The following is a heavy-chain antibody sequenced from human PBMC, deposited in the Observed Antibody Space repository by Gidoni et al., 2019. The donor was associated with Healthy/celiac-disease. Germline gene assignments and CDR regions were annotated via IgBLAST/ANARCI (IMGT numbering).Heavy chain of an antibody. CDR1: WFSLRNARMG. J-gene: IGHJ4*02. CDR2: IFSNDEK. CDR3: ARMPVRRFLEWLPEGYYFDY. V-gene: IGHV2-26*01. D-gene: IGHD3-3*01. Sequence: QVTLKESGPVLVKPTETLTLTCTVSWFSLRNARMGVCWIRQPPGKALEWLAHIFSNDEKSYSTSLKSRLTISKDTSKSQVVLTMTNMDPVDTATYYCARMPVRRFLEWLPEGYYFDYWGQGTLVTVSS.